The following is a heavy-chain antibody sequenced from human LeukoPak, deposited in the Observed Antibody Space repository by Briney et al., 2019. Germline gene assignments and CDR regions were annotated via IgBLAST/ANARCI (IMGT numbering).Heavy chain of an antibody. V-gene: IGHV4-59*01. CDR3: ARGRVSSSTWYSTYYYYFYMDV. D-gene: IGHD4-11*01. J-gene: IGHJ6*03. Sequence: SETLSLTCTVSDDSITMYYWTWIRQPPGKGLEWIGYVDHTGSTNFNPSLNGRVSISRDTSKNLFSLGLRSVTAADTAVYFCARGRVSSSTWYSTYYYYFYMDVWGKGTTVTVSS. CDR1: DDSITMYY. CDR2: VDHTGST.